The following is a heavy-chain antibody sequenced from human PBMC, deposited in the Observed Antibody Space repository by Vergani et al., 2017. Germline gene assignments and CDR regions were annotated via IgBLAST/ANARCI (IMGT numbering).Heavy chain of an antibody. CDR2: ISWNSGSI. CDR1: GFTFDDYA. V-gene: IGHV3-9*01. J-gene: IGHJ2*01. CDR3: AKDFEYSSSWRYWYFDL. Sequence: EVQLVESGGGLVQPGRSLRLSCAASGFTFDDYAMHRVRPAPGKGLEWVSGISWNSGSIGYADSVKGRFTISRDNAKNSLYLQMNSLRAEDTALYYCAKDFEYSSSWRYWYFDLWGRGSLVTVSS. D-gene: IGHD6-13*01.